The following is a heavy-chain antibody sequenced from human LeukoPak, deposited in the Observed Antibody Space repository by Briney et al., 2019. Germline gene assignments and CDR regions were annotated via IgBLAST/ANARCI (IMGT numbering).Heavy chain of an antibody. J-gene: IGHJ6*03. Sequence: PSETLSLTCTVSGGSISSSSYYWGWIRQPPGKGLEWIGSIYYSGSTYYNPSLKSRVTISVDTSKNQFSLKLSSVTAADTAVYFCARGGPPGYYYDYYMDVWDKGTTVTISS. CDR2: IYYSGST. V-gene: IGHV4-39*07. CDR3: ARGGPPGYYYDYYMDV. CDR1: GGSISSSSYY.